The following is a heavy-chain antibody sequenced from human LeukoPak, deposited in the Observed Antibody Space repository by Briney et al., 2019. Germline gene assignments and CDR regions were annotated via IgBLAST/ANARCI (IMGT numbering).Heavy chain of an antibody. CDR2: ISGSGGST. J-gene: IGHJ4*02. V-gene: IGHV3-23*01. Sequence: GGSLRLSCAASGFTFSSYAMSWVRQAPGKGLEWVSAISGSGGSTYYADSVKGRFTISRDNSKNTLYLQMNSPRAEDTAVYYCAKARVLRFLEWLSFDYWGQGTLVTVSS. D-gene: IGHD3-3*01. CDR3: AKARVLRFLEWLSFDY. CDR1: GFTFSSYA.